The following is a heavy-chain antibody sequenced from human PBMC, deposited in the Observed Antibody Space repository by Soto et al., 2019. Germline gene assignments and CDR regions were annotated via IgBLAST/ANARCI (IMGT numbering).Heavy chain of an antibody. CDR1: GGSISSYY. CDR3: ARGAEYYYDSSGYYRWDY. V-gene: IGHV4-59*01. D-gene: IGHD3-22*01. CDR2: IYYSGST. Sequence: LSLTCTVSGGSISSYYWSWIRQPPGKGLEWIGYIYYSGSTNYNPSLKSRVTISVDTSKNQFSLKLSSVTAADTAVYYCARGAEYYYDSSGYYRWDYWGQGTLVTVSS. J-gene: IGHJ4*02.